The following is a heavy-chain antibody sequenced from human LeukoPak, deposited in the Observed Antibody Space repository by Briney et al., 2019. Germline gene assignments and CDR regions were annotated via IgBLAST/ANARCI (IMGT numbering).Heavy chain of an antibody. CDR3: AREGLYDSSDPDAFDI. CDR1: GGSISSSSYY. CDR2: VYYSGST. Sequence: SETLSLTCTVSGGSISSSSYYWGWIRQPPGKGLGWIGSVYYSGSTYYNPSLKSRVTISVDTSKNQFSLKLSSVTAADTAVYYCAREGLYDSSDPDAFDIWGQGTMVTVSS. V-gene: IGHV4-39*02. J-gene: IGHJ3*02. D-gene: IGHD3-22*01.